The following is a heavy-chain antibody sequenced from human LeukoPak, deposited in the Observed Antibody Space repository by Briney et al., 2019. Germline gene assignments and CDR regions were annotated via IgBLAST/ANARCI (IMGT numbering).Heavy chain of an antibody. Sequence: ASVKVSCKASGYTFTSYDINWVRQATGQGLEWMGWMNPNSGNTGYAQKFQGRVTMTRNTSISTAYMELSSLRSEDTAVYYCARGAWATGCFDYWGQGTLVTVSS. CDR2: MNPNSGNT. CDR3: ARGAWATGCFDY. J-gene: IGHJ4*02. V-gene: IGHV1-8*01. D-gene: IGHD5-24*01. CDR1: GYTFTSYD.